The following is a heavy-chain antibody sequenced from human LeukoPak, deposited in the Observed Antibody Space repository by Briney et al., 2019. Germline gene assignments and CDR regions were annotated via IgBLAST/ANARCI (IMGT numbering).Heavy chain of an antibody. J-gene: IGHJ3*02. Sequence: SETLSLTCTVSGGSISSSSYYWSWIRQPPGKGLEWIGYIYYSGSTNYNPSLKSRVTISVDTSRNQFSLKLSSVTAADTAVYYCARDGVTYDAFDIWGQGTMVTVSS. V-gene: IGHV4-61*01. D-gene: IGHD2-8*01. CDR3: ARDGVTYDAFDI. CDR1: GGSISSSSYY. CDR2: IYYSGST.